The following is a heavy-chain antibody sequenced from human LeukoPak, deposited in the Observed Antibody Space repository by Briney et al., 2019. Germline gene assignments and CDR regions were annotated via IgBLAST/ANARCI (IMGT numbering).Heavy chain of an antibody. J-gene: IGHJ3*02. CDR1: GGSISSSSYY. D-gene: IGHD3-22*01. Sequence: SGTLSLTCTVSGGSISSSSYYWGWIRQPPGKGLEWIGSIYYSGSTYYNPSLKSRVTISVDTSKNQFSLKLSSVTAADTAVYYCATVRSTMIVVVRKGYAFDIWGQGTMVTVSS. CDR3: ATVRSTMIVVVRKGYAFDI. CDR2: IYYSGST. V-gene: IGHV4-39*07.